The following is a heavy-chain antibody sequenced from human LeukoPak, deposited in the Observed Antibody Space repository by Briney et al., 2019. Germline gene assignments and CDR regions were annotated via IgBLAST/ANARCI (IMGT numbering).Heavy chain of an antibody. CDR3: AKSPAAAGTSPGDYWYFDL. CDR1: GFTFSSYA. J-gene: IGHJ2*01. Sequence: GGSLRLSCAASGFTFSSYAMSWVRQAPGKGLEWVSAISGSGGSTYYADSVKGRFTISRDNSKNTLYLQMNSLRAEDTAVYYCAKSPAAAGTSPGDYWYFDLWGRGTLVTVSS. CDR2: ISGSGGST. D-gene: IGHD6-13*01. V-gene: IGHV3-23*01.